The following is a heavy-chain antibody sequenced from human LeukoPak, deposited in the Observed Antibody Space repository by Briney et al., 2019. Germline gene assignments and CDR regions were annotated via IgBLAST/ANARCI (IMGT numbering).Heavy chain of an antibody. J-gene: IGHJ4*02. CDR2: ISYDGSNK. CDR3: ARPPIVGATWLDY. Sequence: GGSLRLSCAASGFTFSSYAMHWVRQAPGKGLEWVAVISYDGSNKYYADSVKGRFTISRDNSKNTLYLQMSSLRAEDTAVYYCARPPIVGATWLDYWGQGTLVTVSS. V-gene: IGHV3-30-3*01. D-gene: IGHD1-26*01. CDR1: GFTFSSYA.